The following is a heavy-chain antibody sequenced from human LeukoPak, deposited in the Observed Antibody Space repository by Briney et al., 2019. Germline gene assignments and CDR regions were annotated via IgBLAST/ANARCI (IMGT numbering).Heavy chain of an antibody. J-gene: IGHJ4*02. CDR2: MYTGGTT. CDR3: AKDEVTSGGGLAS. Sequence: GGSLRLSCAASGFTVSATHMSWVRQAPGKGLEWVSAMYTGGTTYYADSVKGRFTISRDNSKNTLYLHMNSLRAEDTAVYYCAKDEVTSGGGLASWGQGTLVTVSS. D-gene: IGHD2-21*02. V-gene: IGHV3-53*01. CDR1: GFTVSATH.